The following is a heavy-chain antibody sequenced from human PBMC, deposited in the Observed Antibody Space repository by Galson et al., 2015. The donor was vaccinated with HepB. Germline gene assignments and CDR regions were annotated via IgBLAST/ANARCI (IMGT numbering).Heavy chain of an antibody. CDR1: GGTFSSYA. J-gene: IGHJ6*02. Sequence: SVKVSCKASGGTFSSYAISWVRQAPGQGLEWMGGIIPIFGTANYAQKFQGRVTITADESTSTAYMELSSLRSEDTAVYYCARSATLDYNGRGGMDVWGQGTTVTVSS. CDR3: ARSATLDYNGRGGMDV. D-gene: IGHD1-1*01. CDR2: IIPIFGTA. V-gene: IGHV1-69*13.